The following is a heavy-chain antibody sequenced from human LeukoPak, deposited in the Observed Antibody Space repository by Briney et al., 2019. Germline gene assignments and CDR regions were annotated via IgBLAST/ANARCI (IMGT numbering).Heavy chain of an antibody. D-gene: IGHD4-17*01. J-gene: IGHJ4*02. Sequence: GGSLRLSCAASGFTFSSYSMNWVRQAPGKGLEWISYISSSSSTVYYAASVKGRFTISRDNAKNSLFLQMNSLRAEDTAVYYWGTYGDYRGGGDYWGQGTLVTVSS. CDR2: ISSSSSTV. V-gene: IGHV3-48*04. CDR3: GTYGDYRGGGDY. CDR1: GFTFSSYS.